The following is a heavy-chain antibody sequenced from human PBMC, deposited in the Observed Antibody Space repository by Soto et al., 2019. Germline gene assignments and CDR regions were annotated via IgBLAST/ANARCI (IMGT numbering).Heavy chain of an antibody. CDR2: ISYDGSNK. CDR3: ARHYYDSSGYYNYWYFDL. V-gene: IGHV3-30-3*01. CDR1: GFTFSSYA. J-gene: IGHJ2*01. D-gene: IGHD3-22*01. Sequence: QVPLVESGGGVVQPGRSLRLSCAASGFTFSSYAMHWVRQAPGKGLEWVAVISYDGSNKYYADSVKGRFTISRDNSKNTLYLQMNSLRAEDTAVYYCARHYYDSSGYYNYWYFDLWGRGTLVTVSS.